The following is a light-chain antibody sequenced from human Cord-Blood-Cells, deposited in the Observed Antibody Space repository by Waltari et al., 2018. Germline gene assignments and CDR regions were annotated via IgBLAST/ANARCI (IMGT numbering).Light chain of an antibody. CDR2: AAS. V-gene: IGKV1-NL1*01. Sequence: GDRVTITCRASHGISKSLAWYQQKPGKAPELLLYAASRLDSGVPSRFSGRGSGTDYTLTSSSLQPEDFATYYGQQYYSTPYAFGQGTKLEIK. J-gene: IGKJ2*01. CDR1: HGISKS. CDR3: QQYYSTPYA.